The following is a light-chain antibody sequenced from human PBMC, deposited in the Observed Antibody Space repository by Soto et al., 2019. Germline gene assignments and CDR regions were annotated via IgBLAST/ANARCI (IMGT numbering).Light chain of an antibody. CDR1: QSVSSSY. V-gene: IGKV3-20*01. CDR3: QQYGSSPWT. CDR2: GAS. Sequence: SGLTQYPGTLSLSPEERATLSCRASQSVSSSYLAWYQQKPGQAPRLLIYGASSRATGIPDRFSGSGSGTDFTLTISRLEPEDFAVYYCQQYGSSPWTFGQGTKVDIK. J-gene: IGKJ1*01.